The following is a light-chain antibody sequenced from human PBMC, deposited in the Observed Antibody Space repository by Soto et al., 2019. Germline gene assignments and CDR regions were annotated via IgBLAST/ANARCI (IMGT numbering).Light chain of an antibody. CDR2: GAS. J-gene: IGKJ5*01. Sequence: EIVMTQSPATLSVSPGERATLSCRASQSVTRNLAWYQQKPGQAPRLLIYGASTRATRFPARFSGSGSGTEFTLTISSLQSEDFAVYYCQQYNNWPPLTFGQGTRLEIK. V-gene: IGKV3-15*01. CDR1: QSVTRN. CDR3: QQYNNWPPLT.